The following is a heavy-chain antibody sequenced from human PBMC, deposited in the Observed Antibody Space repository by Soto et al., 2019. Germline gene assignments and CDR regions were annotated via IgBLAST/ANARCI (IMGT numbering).Heavy chain of an antibody. J-gene: IGHJ4*02. Sequence: ASVKVSCKASGYTFSSSDINWVRQATGQGLEWMGWMNPNSGNTGYAQKFQGRVTMTRNTSISTAYMELSSLRSEDTAVYYCARGRTYYYDSRGYYPFDYWGQGTLVTVSS. CDR2: MNPNSGNT. V-gene: IGHV1-8*01. CDR1: GYTFSSSD. D-gene: IGHD3-22*01. CDR3: ARGRTYYYDSRGYYPFDY.